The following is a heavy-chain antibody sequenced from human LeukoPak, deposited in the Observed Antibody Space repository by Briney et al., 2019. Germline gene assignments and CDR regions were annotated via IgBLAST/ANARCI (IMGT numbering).Heavy chain of an antibody. CDR2: ISGSGGTT. CDR3: VYGGSYYVA. J-gene: IGHJ5*02. CDR1: GFTFSNYG. V-gene: IGHV3-23*01. Sequence: GGTLRLSCAASGFTFSNYGMSWVRQAPGKGLEWVSAISGSGGTTYYADSVKGRFTISRDNSKNTLYLQMNSLRAEDTALYYCVYGGSYYVAWGQGTLVTVSS. D-gene: IGHD1-26*01.